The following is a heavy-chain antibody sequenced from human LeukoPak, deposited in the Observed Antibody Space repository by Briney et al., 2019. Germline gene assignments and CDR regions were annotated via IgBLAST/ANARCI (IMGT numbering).Heavy chain of an antibody. CDR2: IYYSGST. CDR3: ARRRAAARSSKIDY. Sequence: RTSETLSLTCTVSGGSFSSYYWSWIRQPPGKGLEWIGYIYYSGSTNYNPSLKSRVTISVDTSKNQFSLKLSSVTAADTAVYYCARRRAAARSSKIDYWGQGTLVTVSS. CDR1: GGSFSSYY. J-gene: IGHJ4*02. D-gene: IGHD6-25*01. V-gene: IGHV4-59*12.